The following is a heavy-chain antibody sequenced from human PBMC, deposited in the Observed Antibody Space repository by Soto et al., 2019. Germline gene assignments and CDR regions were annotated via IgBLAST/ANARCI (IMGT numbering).Heavy chain of an antibody. J-gene: IGHJ1*01. V-gene: IGHV3-23*01. CDR1: GFTFSTYA. CDR2: ISGGGGTT. D-gene: IGHD6-13*01. CDR3: AKDQAGAGTISRYFQD. Sequence: EVQLLESGGGLVQPEGSLRLSCAASGFTFSTYAMSWVRQAPGKGLEWVSGISGGGGTTYYADSVKGRFTISRDNSKNTVYLQVNSLRAEDTALYYCAKDQAGAGTISRYFQDWGQGTLVTVSS.